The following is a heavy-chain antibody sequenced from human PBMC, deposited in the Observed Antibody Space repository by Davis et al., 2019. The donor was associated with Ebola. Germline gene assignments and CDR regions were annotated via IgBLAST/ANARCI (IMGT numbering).Heavy chain of an antibody. CDR3: AKDWRRAQPSVWVATIIVGWFDP. V-gene: IGHV3-23*01. Sequence: GESLKISCAASGFTFSSYAMSWVRQAPGKGLEWVSAISGSGGSTYYADSVKGRFTISRDNSKNTLYLQMNSLRAEDTAVYYCAKDWRRAQPSVWVATIIVGWFDPWGQGTLVTVSS. CDR2: ISGSGGST. CDR1: GFTFSSYA. J-gene: IGHJ5*02. D-gene: IGHD5-12*01.